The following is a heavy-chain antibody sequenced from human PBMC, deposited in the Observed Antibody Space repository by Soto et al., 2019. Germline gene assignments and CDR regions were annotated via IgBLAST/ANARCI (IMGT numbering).Heavy chain of an antibody. CDR1: GFTFGDYA. CDR2: IRSKAYGGTT. CDR3: TRERVRGVKEWLRSAHTPDY. D-gene: IGHD3-10*01. Sequence: GGSLRLSCTASGFTFGDYAMSWFRQAPGKGLEWVGFIRSKAYGGTTEYAASVKGRFTISRDDSKSIAYLQMNSLKTEDTAVYYCTRERVRGVKEWLRSAHTPDYWGQGTLVTVSS. J-gene: IGHJ4*02. V-gene: IGHV3-49*03.